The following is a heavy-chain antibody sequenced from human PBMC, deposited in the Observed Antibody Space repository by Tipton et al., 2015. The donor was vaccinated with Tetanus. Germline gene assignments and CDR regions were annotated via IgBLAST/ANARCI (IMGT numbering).Heavy chain of an antibody. J-gene: IGHJ6*02. CDR1: GYTFTNYW. CDR2: INHSGNT. CDR3: VTVNFPNYYHYGMDV. Sequence: QLVQSGAEVKKPGESLKISCKGSGYTFTNYWIGWIRQAPGKGLEWIGEINHSGNTNHNPSLKSRVTLSVDTSKNQFSLKLNSVTAADTAMYYCVTVNFPNYYHYGMDVWGQGTTVTVSS. D-gene: IGHD1-1*01. V-gene: IGHV4-34*08.